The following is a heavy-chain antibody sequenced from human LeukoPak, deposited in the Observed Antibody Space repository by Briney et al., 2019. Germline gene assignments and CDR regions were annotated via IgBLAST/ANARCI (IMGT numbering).Heavy chain of an antibody. Sequence: SETLSLTCAVYGGSFSGYYWSWIRQPPGKGLEWIGEINHSGSTNYNPSLKSRVTISVDTSKNQFSLKLSSVTAADTAVYYCAREGGKKRLCSSTSCYGLGAFDIWGQGTMVTVSS. CDR3: AREGGKKRLCSSTSCYGLGAFDI. D-gene: IGHD2-2*01. CDR1: GGSFSGYY. J-gene: IGHJ3*02. CDR2: INHSGST. V-gene: IGHV4-34*01.